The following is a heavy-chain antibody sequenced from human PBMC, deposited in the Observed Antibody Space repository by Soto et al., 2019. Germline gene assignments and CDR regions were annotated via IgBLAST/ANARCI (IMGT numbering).Heavy chain of an antibody. CDR1: GGTFSSSA. V-gene: IGHV1-69*12. CDR2: IIGIFRTA. CDR3: ARGRGYNVRSPFVY. Sequence: QVQLVQSGAEVKKPGSSVKVSCKASGGTFSSSAISWVRQAPGQGLEWMGGIIGIFRTANYAQRFQGRVTITADEFMNTAYIELSSLRSDDTAVYYCARGRGYNVRSPFVYWGQGTVVTVSP. D-gene: IGHD1-20*01. J-gene: IGHJ4*02.